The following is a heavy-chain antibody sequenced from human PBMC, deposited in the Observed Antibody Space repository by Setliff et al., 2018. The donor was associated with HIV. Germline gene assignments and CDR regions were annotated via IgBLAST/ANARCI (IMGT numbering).Heavy chain of an antibody. J-gene: IGHJ4*02. CDR1: GGSSSAYC. V-gene: IGHV4-34*01. D-gene: IGHD3-9*01. Sequence: SETLSLTCAVYGGSSSAYCWSWIRQPPGKGLEWIGEINHSGSTNYNPSLKSRVTILVDTSKNQFSLKLTSVTAADTAVYYCARDQPQDYDSLTGYYTGRYFDYWGRGTLVTVSS. CDR2: INHSGST. CDR3: ARDQPQDYDSLTGYYTGRYFDY.